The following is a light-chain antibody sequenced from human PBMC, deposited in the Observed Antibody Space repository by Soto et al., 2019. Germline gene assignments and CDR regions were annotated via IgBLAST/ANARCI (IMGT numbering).Light chain of an antibody. CDR2: KAS. Sequence: DIQMTQYPSTLSASVGDRVTITCGASQSISSWLDWYQQKPGKAPKVLISKASSLESGVPSRLRGSGSGTELTLTISSMQTDDFAIYYCQQYNRYPLTFGPGTQVDIK. J-gene: IGKJ1*01. V-gene: IGKV1-5*03. CDR3: QQYNRYPLT. CDR1: QSISSW.